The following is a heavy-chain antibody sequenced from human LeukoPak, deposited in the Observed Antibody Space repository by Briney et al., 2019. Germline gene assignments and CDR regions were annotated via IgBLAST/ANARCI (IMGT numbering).Heavy chain of an antibody. CDR1: GGSFSGYY. V-gene: IGHV4-34*01. CDR2: IDHSGST. D-gene: IGHD3-3*01. CDR3: ARGGYDFWSGLWWFDP. Sequence: SETLSLTCAVYGGSFSGYYWSWIRQPPGKGLEWIGEIDHSGSTNYNPSLKSRVTISVDTSKNQFSLKLSSVTAADTAVYYCARGGYDFWSGLWWFDPWGQGTLVTVSS. J-gene: IGHJ5*02.